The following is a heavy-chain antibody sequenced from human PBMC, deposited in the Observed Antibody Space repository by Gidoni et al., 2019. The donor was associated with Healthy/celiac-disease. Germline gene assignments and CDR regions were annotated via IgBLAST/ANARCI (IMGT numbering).Heavy chain of an antibody. V-gene: IGHV1-69*01. CDR1: AGTSRSDA. CDR2: IIPIFGTA. CDR3: ASQRGYCSGCSCLHY. J-gene: IGHJ4*02. D-gene: IGHD2-15*01. Sequence: QVQLVQAGAEVKKAGSSGKVSGEASAGTSRSDAISWVRQAPGQGLEWMGVIIPIFGTANYARKFQGRVTNTADESTSTAYMELSSLRSEDTSGYYCASQRGYCSGCSCLHYLGQGTLVTVSS.